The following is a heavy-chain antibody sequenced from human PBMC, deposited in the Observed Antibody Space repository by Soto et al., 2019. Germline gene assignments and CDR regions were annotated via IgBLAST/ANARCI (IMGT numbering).Heavy chain of an antibody. Sequence: QVQLVQSGAEVKQPGSSVKVSCQASGVTFSSFAISWVRQAPGQGLEWMGGIIPIFRTPNSAQNFQGRVTISADDSTRPVYMELSRLRSEDTAVYYCARSTGSRFRPGTHRFNGFDPWGQGTLVTVSS. CDR2: IIPIFRTP. CDR1: GVTFSSFA. J-gene: IGHJ5*02. V-gene: IGHV1-69*01. CDR3: ARSTGSRFRPGTHRFNGFDP. D-gene: IGHD1-26*01.